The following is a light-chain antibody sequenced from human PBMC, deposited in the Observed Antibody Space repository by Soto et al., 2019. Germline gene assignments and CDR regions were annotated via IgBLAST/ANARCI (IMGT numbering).Light chain of an antibody. V-gene: IGKV1D-16*01. J-gene: IGKJ1*01. CDR2: DAS. CDR3: QHYNSYSEA. CDR1: QGISSW. Sequence: DIPMTQSPSSLSASVGDRVTITCRASQGISSWLAWYQQKPEKAPKLVIYDASSLQSGVPSRFSGSGSGTEFTLTISSLQPDDFATYYCQHYNSYSEAFGQGSKVDVK.